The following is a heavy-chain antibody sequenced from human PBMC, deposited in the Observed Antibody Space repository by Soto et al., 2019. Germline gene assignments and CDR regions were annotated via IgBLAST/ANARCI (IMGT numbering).Heavy chain of an antibody. D-gene: IGHD3-9*01. CDR1: GGSMGNYY. CDR2: VSSSGNT. V-gene: IGHV4-4*07. Sequence: SETLSLTCTVPGGSMGNYYWFWIRQFAGKELEWIGRVSSSGNTNDNPSLKSRATLSIDTSKNQFSLKLSSVTAADTAVYYCARADYDILTGSYAVDVWDQGTTVTVSS. CDR3: ARADYDILTGSYAVDV. J-gene: IGHJ6*02.